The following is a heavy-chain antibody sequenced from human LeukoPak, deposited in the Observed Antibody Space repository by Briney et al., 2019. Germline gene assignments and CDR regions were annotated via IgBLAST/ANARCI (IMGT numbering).Heavy chain of an antibody. CDR2: ISSTSTI. CDR3: ARDGQGWFYDY. J-gene: IGHJ4*02. V-gene: IGHV3-48*01. Sequence: PGGSLRLSCAASGFTFSGYSMNWVRQAPGKGLEWVSYISSTSTIYYADSVKGRFTISRDNAKNSLYLQMNSLRAEDTAVYYCARDGQGWFYDYWGQGTLVTVSS. CDR1: GFTFSGYS. D-gene: IGHD2-15*01.